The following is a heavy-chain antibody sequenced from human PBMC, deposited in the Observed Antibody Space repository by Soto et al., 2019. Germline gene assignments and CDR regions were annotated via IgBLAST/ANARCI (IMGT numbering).Heavy chain of an antibody. CDR3: ARGYNWNYDY. J-gene: IGHJ4*02. D-gene: IGHD1-7*01. CDR2: INHSGST. Sequence: SETLSLTCAVYGGSFSGYYWSWIRQPPGKGLEWIGEINHSGSTNYNPSLKSRVTISVDTSKNQFSLKLSSVTAADTAVYYCARGYNWNYDYWGQGTLVTVSS. V-gene: IGHV4-34*01. CDR1: GGSFSGYY.